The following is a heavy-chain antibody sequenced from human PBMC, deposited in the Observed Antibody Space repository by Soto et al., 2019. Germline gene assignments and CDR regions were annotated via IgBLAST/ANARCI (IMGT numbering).Heavy chain of an antibody. Sequence: QVQLVQSGAEVKKPGASVKVSCKASGYTFTSYYMHWVRQAPGQGLEWMGIINPSGGSTSYAQKFQGRVTMTRDTSTSTVYMELSSLRSEDTAVYYCARDTSREMVYASLLDYGGQGTLVTVSS. CDR2: INPSGGST. J-gene: IGHJ4*02. V-gene: IGHV1-46*01. CDR1: GYTFTSYY. CDR3: ARDTSREMVYASLLDY. D-gene: IGHD2-8*01.